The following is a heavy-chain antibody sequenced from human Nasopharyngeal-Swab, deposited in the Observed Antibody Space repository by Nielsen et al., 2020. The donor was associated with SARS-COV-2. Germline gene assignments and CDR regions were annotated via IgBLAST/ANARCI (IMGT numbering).Heavy chain of an antibody. Sequence: SVKVSCKASGGTFSSYAISWVRQAPGQGLEWMGGIIPIFGTANYAQKFQGRVTITADKSTSTAYMELSSLRSEDTAVYYCARGLTGTTLNWFDPWGQGTTVTVSS. CDR1: GGTFSSYA. J-gene: IGHJ5*01. V-gene: IGHV1-69*06. CDR2: IIPIFGTA. D-gene: IGHD1-20*01. CDR3: ARGLTGTTLNWFDP.